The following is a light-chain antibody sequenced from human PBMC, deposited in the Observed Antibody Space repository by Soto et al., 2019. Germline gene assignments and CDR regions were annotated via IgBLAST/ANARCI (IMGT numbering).Light chain of an antibody. CDR1: SSDVGGYNY. CDR2: DVS. CDR3: CSYAGSPYV. J-gene: IGLJ1*01. Sequence: SVLTQPRSVSGSPGQSVTISCTGTSSDVGGYNYVSWYQQHPGKAPKLMIYDVSKRPSGVPDRFSGSKSGNTASLTISGLQAEDEADYYCCSYAGSPYVFGTGTKVT. V-gene: IGLV2-11*01.